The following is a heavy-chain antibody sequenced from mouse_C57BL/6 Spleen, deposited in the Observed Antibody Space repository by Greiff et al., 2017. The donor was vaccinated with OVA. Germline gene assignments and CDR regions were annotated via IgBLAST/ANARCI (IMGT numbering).Heavy chain of an antibody. J-gene: IGHJ3*01. Sequence: VQGVESGPGLVAPSQSLSITCTVSGFSLTSYAISWVRQPPGKGLEWLGVIWTGGGTNYNSALKSRLSISKDNSKSQVFLKMNSLQTDDTARYYCARNSDTTVVEGAWFAYWGQGTLVTVSA. CDR2: IWTGGGT. V-gene: IGHV2-9-1*01. CDR3: ARNSDTTVVEGAWFAY. D-gene: IGHD1-1*01. CDR1: GFSLTSYA.